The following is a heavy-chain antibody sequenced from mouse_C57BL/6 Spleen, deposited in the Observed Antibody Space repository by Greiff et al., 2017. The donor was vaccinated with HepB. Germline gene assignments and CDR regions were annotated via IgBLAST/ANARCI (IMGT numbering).Heavy chain of an antibody. CDR3: TREGLTTWYFDV. V-gene: IGHV1-5*01. CDR2: IYPGNSDT. J-gene: IGHJ1*03. D-gene: IGHD1-1*01. Sequence: VQLQQSGTVLARPGASVKMSCKTSGYTFTSYWMHWVKQRPGQGLEWIGAIYPGNSDTSYNQKFKSKAKLTAVTSASTAYMELSSLTNEDSAVYYCTREGLTTWYFDVWGTGTTVTVSS. CDR1: GYTFTSYW.